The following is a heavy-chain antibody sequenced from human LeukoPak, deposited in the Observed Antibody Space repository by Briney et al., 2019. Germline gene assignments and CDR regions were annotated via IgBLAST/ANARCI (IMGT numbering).Heavy chain of an antibody. CDR2: ISTGGGST. J-gene: IGHJ3*02. CDR1: GFTFSSNA. Sequence: PGGSLRLSCAASGFTFSSNAMSWVRQAPGKGLEWVSAISTGGGSTYYADSVKGRFTISRDNPNNTLYLQMNNLRAEDTAVYYCAKPRDSIVGTTTPTRLATLDIGGQGTMVSVSS. CDR3: AKPRDSIVGTTTPTRLATLDI. D-gene: IGHD1-26*01. V-gene: IGHV3-23*01.